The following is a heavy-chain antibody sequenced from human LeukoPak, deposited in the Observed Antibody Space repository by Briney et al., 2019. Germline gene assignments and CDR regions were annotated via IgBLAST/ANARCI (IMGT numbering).Heavy chain of an antibody. CDR3: ARDSFRYDSSGYYYGSTPSFDY. J-gene: IGHJ4*02. D-gene: IGHD3-22*01. CDR1: GFTFSSDW. CDR2: INNDGSTT. Sequence: GGSLRLSCAASGFTFSSDWMHWVRQAAGKGLVWVSRINNDGSTTAYADSVKGRFTISRDDAKNTLYLQMNSLRAEDTAVYYCARDSFRYDSSGYYYGSTPSFDYWGQGTLVTVSS. V-gene: IGHV3-74*01.